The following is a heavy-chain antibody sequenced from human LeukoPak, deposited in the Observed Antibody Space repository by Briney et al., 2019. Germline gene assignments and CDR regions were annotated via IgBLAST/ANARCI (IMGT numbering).Heavy chain of an antibody. Sequence: SQTLSLTCTVSGGSISSGSYYWSWIRQPVGKGLEWIGRIYTSGSTNYNPSLKSRVTISVDTSKNQFSLKLSSVTAADTAVYYCAREGNWFDPWGQGTLVTVSS. CDR2: IYTSGST. V-gene: IGHV4-61*02. CDR1: GGSISSGSYY. J-gene: IGHJ5*02. CDR3: AREGNWFDP.